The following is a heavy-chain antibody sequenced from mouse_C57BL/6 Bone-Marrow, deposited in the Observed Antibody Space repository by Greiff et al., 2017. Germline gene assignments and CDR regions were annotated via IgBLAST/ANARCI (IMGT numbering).Heavy chain of an antibody. Sequence: VQLQQSGPGLVQPSQSLSITCTVSGFSLTSYGVHWVRQSPGKGLEWLGVIWSGGSTDYNAAFISRLSISKDNSKSQVFFKMNSLQADDTAIEYCARMIYYGYDEGGGYAMDYWGQGTSVTVSS. J-gene: IGHJ4*01. D-gene: IGHD2-2*01. CDR1: GFSLTSYG. CDR2: IWSGGST. CDR3: ARMIYYGYDEGGGYAMDY. V-gene: IGHV2-2*01.